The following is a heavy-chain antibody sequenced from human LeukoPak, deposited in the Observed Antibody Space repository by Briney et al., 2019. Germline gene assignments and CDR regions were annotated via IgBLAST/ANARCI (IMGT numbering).Heavy chain of an antibody. J-gene: IGHJ5*02. CDR3: AREGEEENRYYENRDWFDP. D-gene: IGHD3-22*01. CDR1: GHTFTGYY. V-gene: IGHV1-2*02. CDR2: INPNSGGT. Sequence: ASVKVSCKASGHTFTGYYMHWVRQAPGQGLEWMGWINPNSGGTNYAQKFQGRVTMTRDTSISTAYMELSRLRSDDTAVYYCAREGEEENRYYENRDWFDPWGQGTLVTVSS.